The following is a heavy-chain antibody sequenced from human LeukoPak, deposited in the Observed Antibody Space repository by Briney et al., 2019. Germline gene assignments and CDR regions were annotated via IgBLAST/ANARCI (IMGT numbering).Heavy chain of an antibody. CDR3: ARDVVAFGYGSFDY. V-gene: IGHV1-2*04. D-gene: IGHD3-10*01. Sequence: GASVTVSCKDSGYTFTDYYMQWVRQAPGQEGERMGWINPNSGGTNYAQKFQGWVTMTRDTSISTAYMELSRLRSDDTAVYYCARDVVAFGYGSFDYWGQGTLVTVSS. CDR1: GYTFTDYY. J-gene: IGHJ4*02. CDR2: INPNSGGT.